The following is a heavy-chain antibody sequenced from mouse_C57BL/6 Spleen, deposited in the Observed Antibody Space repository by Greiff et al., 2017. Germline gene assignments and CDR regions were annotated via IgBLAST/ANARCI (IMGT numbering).Heavy chain of an antibody. CDR3: ARWGGYAWFAY. CDR1: GYTFTDYN. D-gene: IGHD2-2*01. CDR2: INPNNGGT. J-gene: IGHJ3*01. V-gene: IGHV1-22*01. Sequence: EVQLQQSGPELVKPGASVTMSCKASGYTFTDYNMHWVKQSHGKSLEWIGYINPNNGGTSYNQKFKGKATLTVTKSSSTAYMELRSLTSEDSAVYYCARWGGYAWFAYWGQGTLVTVSA.